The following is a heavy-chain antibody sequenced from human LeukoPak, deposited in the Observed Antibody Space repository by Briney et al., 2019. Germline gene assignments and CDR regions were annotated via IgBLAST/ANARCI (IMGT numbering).Heavy chain of an antibody. CDR1: GGSISSGGYS. D-gene: IGHD2-15*01. J-gene: IGHJ6*02. CDR3: ARGSRYCSGGSCYYYYYGMDV. V-gene: IGHV4-30-2*01. CDR2: IYHSGST. Sequence: SETLSLTCAVSGGSISSGGYSWSWIRQPPGKGLEWIGYIYHSGSTNYNPSLKSRVTISVDTSKNQFSLKLSSVTAADTAVYYCARGSRYCSGGSCYYYYYGMDVWGQGTTVTVSS.